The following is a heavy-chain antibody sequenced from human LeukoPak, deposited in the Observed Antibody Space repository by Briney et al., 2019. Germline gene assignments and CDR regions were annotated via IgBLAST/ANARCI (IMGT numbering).Heavy chain of an antibody. CDR1: GFTFSSYA. J-gene: IGHJ4*02. V-gene: IGHV3-23*01. CDR3: AKDGFVAGTYYFDY. D-gene: IGHD6-19*01. Sequence: GSLRLSCAASGFTFSSYAMRWVRQAPGKGLEWVSAISGSGGSTYYADSVKGRFTISRDNSKNTLYLQMNSLRAEDTAVYYCAKDGFVAGTYYFDYWGQGTLVTVSS. CDR2: ISGSGGST.